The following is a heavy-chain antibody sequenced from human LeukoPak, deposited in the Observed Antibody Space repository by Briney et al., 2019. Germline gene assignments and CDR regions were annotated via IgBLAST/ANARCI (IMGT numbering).Heavy chain of an antibody. D-gene: IGHD6-6*01. CDR1: GFTFSSYW. CDR2: IKQDGSEK. CDR3: ARVDSSSSGGDFDY. V-gene: IGHV3-7*01. J-gene: IGHJ4*02. Sequence: GGSLRLSCAASGFTFSSYWMSWVRQAPGKGLEWVADIKQDGSEKYYVDSVKGRFTISRDNAKNSLYLQMNSLRAEDTAVYYCARVDSSSSGGDFDYWGQGTLVTVSS.